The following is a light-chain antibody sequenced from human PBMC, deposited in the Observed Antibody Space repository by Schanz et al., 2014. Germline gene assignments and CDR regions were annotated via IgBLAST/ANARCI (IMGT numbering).Light chain of an antibody. J-gene: IGKJ3*01. CDR3: QQANTFPFT. V-gene: IGKV3-11*01. Sequence: EIVMTQSPATLSLSPGERATLSCRASQSVRSLLAWYQQKPGQAPRLLIYDASTRATGIPARFSGSGSGTDFTLTISALEPEDFATYFCQQANTFPFTFGPGTKVDIK. CDR1: QSVRSL. CDR2: DAS.